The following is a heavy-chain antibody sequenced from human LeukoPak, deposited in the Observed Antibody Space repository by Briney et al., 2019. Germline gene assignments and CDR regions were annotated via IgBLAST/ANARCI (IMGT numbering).Heavy chain of an antibody. CDR2: INQDGSER. Sequence: GGSLRLSCAASGISFSNFWMHWVRQAPGKGLEYVANINQDGSERYYVNSVKGRFTISRDNAKNSLYLQMNSLRDEDTAVYYCAGDGLGYCSGGSCYGMDVWGQGTTVTVSS. D-gene: IGHD2-15*01. V-gene: IGHV3-7*01. J-gene: IGHJ6*02. CDR3: AGDGLGYCSGGSCYGMDV. CDR1: GISFSNFW.